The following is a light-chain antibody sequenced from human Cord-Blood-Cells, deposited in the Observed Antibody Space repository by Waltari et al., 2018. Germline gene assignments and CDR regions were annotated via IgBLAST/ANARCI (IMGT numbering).Light chain of an antibody. CDR2: AES. J-gene: IGKJ1*01. CDR3: QQSYSTGT. V-gene: IGKV1-39*01. Sequence: DIQMTQSPSSLSASVGDRVTITCRASQSISSYLYCYKQKPGKAPKLLMYAESSLQSWIPSRLSGSVAGTDFTCTISSLRPEDFATCYCQQSYSTGTFGQGTKVEIK. CDR1: QSISSY.